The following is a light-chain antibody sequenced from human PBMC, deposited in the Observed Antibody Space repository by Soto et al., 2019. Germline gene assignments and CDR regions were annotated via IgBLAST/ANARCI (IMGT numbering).Light chain of an antibody. CDR2: TAS. V-gene: IGKV1-39*01. J-gene: IGKJ5*01. CDR1: QNIHTH. Sequence: DIQMTQSPSSLSASVGDRVTITCRASQNIHTHLNWYQQKPGKAPKPLIYTASSLQIGVPSTFSGSGSGTNFTLTISSLQPEDFATYFCQQNYDTPITFGQGTRLEIK. CDR3: QQNYDTPIT.